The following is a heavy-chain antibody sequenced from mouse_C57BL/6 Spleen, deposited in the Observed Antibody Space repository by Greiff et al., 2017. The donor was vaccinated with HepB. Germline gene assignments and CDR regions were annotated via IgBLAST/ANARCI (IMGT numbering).Heavy chain of an antibody. D-gene: IGHD1-1*01. J-gene: IGHJ2*01. CDR3: ARRDYGSSYDNYFGC. CDR2: IFPGSGST. CDR1: GYTFTDYY. V-gene: IGHV1-75*01. Sequence: QVQLQQSGPELVKPGASVKISCKASGYTFTDYYINWVKQRPGQGLEWIGWIFPGSGSTYYNEKFKGKATLTVDKSSGTAYMLLSSLTSEDSAVYFCARRDYGSSYDNYFGCWGQGTTLTVSS.